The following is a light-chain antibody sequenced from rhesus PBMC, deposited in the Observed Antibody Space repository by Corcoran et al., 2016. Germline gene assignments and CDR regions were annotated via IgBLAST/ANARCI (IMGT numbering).Light chain of an antibody. Sequence: QAAPTQSPSVSGSPGQSVSISCTGTSSDIVDYNRVSWYQLHPGKAPKLVIYEVSERPSGVSDRFSGSKSVNTSSLTISGLQADDEADYYCSSYAGSTSFIFGTGTRLTVL. CDR1: SSDIVDYNR. CDR3: SSYAGSTSFI. J-gene: IGLJ1*01. CDR2: EVS. V-gene: IGLV2-13*03.